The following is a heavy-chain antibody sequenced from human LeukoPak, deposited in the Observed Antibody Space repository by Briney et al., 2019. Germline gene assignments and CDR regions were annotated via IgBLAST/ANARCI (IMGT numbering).Heavy chain of an antibody. CDR3: AKGGPRIVGATGYFDY. CDR2: ISYDGSNK. D-gene: IGHD1-26*01. V-gene: IGHV3-30*18. CDR1: GFTSSSYG. Sequence: HSGRSLRLSCAASGFTSSSYGMHWVRQAPGKGLEWVAVISYDGSNKYYADSVKGRFTISRDNSKNTLYLQMNSLRAEDTAVYYCAKGGPRIVGATGYFDYWGQGTLVTVSS. J-gene: IGHJ4*02.